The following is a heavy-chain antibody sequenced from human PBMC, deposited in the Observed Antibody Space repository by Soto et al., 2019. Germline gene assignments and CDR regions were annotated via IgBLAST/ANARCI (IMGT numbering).Heavy chain of an antibody. Sequence: PSETLSLTCAVSGGSISSGGYSWSWIRQPPGKGLEWIGYIYHSGSTYYNPSLKSRLTISVDTSKNQFSLRLSSVTAADTAVYYCARPYSSSPSGFDYWGQGTLVTVSS. CDR2: IYHSGST. J-gene: IGHJ4*02. CDR1: GGSISSGGYS. CDR3: ARPYSSSPSGFDY. D-gene: IGHD6-6*01. V-gene: IGHV4-30-2*03.